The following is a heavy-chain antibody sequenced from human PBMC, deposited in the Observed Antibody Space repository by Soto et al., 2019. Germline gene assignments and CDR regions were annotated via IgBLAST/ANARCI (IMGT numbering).Heavy chain of an antibody. V-gene: IGHV4-34*01. CDR3: ARGRIMITFGGVIVLYGMDV. D-gene: IGHD3-16*02. CDR1: GGSFSGYN. Sequence: PSETLSLTCAVYGGSFSGYNWSWIRQPPGKGLEWIGEIKHSGSTNYNPSLKSRVTISVDTSKNQFSLKPSSVTAADTAVYYCARGRIMITFGGVIVLYGMDVWGQGTTVTVSS. J-gene: IGHJ6*02. CDR2: IKHSGST.